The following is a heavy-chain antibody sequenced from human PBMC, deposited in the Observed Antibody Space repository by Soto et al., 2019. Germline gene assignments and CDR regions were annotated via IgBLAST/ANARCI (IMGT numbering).Heavy chain of an antibody. J-gene: IGHJ4*02. CDR1: GFTFTTYG. CDR3: GECRGYCSSPIFLKMPDFDC. V-gene: IGHV3-30*03. D-gene: IGHD2-2*01. CDR2: ISYDGSNK. Sequence: GVSLRLSCAASGFTFTTYGMNWVRQAPGKGLEWVAVISYDGSNKLYGDSVRGRFAISRDNSKNTLYLKMDSLRPEETAVYYLGECRGYCSSPIFLKMPDFDCSGKGAPDAVSA.